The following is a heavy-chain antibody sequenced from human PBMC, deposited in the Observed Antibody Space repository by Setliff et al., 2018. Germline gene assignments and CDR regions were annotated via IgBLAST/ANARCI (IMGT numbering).Heavy chain of an antibody. V-gene: IGHV4-59*01. Sequence: SETLSLTCTVSGDPISSYYWSWIRQPPGKGLEWIGYIYYSGSTNYNPSLKSRVTMSVATFENHFSLKLNSLTAADTAVYYCARVTNWGLDLRFDPWGQGILVTVSS. J-gene: IGHJ5*02. CDR3: ARVTNWGLDLRFDP. D-gene: IGHD7-27*01. CDR1: GDPISSYY. CDR2: IYYSGST.